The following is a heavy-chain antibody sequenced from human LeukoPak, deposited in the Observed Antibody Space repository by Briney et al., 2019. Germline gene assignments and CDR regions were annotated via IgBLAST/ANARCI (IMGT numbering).Heavy chain of an antibody. CDR1: GYTLTELS. Sequence: GASVKVSCKVSGYTLTELSMHWVRQAPGKGLEWMGGFDPEDGETTYAQKFQGRVTMTEDTSTDTAYMELSSLRSEDTAVYYCAPGLRAYRSGGSCYSNYWGQGTLVTVSS. D-gene: IGHD2-15*01. J-gene: IGHJ4*02. CDR2: FDPEDGET. CDR3: APGLRAYRSGGSCYSNY. V-gene: IGHV1-24*01.